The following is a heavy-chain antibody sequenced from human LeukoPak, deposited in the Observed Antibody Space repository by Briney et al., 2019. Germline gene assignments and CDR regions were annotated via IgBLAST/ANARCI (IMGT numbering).Heavy chain of an antibody. J-gene: IGHJ4*02. Sequence: PSETLSLTCTVPGGSIISSNCYWGWIRQPPGMGLEWIGSIYYSGSTYYNPSLKSRVAISVDTSKNQFSLKLTSVTAADTAVYYCARHSADYYFDYWGQGTLVTVSS. D-gene: IGHD2-21*02. CDR1: GGSIISSNCY. CDR3: ARHSADYYFDY. CDR2: IYYSGST. V-gene: IGHV4-39*01.